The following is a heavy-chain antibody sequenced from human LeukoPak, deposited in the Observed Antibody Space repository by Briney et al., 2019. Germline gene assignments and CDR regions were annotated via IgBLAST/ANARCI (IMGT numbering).Heavy chain of an antibody. Sequence: GGSLRLSCAASGFSFSDYYMNWIRQAPGKGLEWISDISSVKGRFTISRDNAKNSLFLQMNSLRAEDTAVYYCARGGLVWFGESSYGLDVWGQGTTVTVSS. CDR1: GFSFSDYY. V-gene: IGHV3-11*01. J-gene: IGHJ6*02. CDR3: ARGGLVWFGESSYGLDV. CDR2: ISS. D-gene: IGHD3-10*01.